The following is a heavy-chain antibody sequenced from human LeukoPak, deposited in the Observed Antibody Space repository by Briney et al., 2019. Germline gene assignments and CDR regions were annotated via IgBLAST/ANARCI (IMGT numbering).Heavy chain of an antibody. D-gene: IGHD1-26*01. CDR2: IYHSGST. CDR3: ARSGGSDPYYYFYYYMDV. V-gene: IGHV4-30-2*01. CDR1: GGSISSGGYY. J-gene: IGHJ6*03. Sequence: SETLSLTCTVSGGSISSGGYYWSWIRQPPGKGLEWIGYIYHSGSTYYNPSLKSRVTISVDRSKNQFSLKLSSVTAADTAVYYCARSGGSDPYYYFYYYMDVWGKGTTVTVSS.